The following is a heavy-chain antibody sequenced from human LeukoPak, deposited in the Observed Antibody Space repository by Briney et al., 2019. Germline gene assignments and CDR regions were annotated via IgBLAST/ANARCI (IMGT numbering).Heavy chain of an antibody. J-gene: IGHJ4*02. Sequence: SETLSLTCAVYGGSFSGYYWSWIRQPPGKGLEWIGEINHSGSTNYNPSLKSRVTISVDTSKNQFSLKLSSVTAADTAVYYCGEWEGRGFQGLGLWGQGTLVTVSS. CDR1: GGSFSGYY. V-gene: IGHV4-34*01. CDR3: GEWEGRGFQGLGL. D-gene: IGHD1-26*01. CDR2: INHSGST.